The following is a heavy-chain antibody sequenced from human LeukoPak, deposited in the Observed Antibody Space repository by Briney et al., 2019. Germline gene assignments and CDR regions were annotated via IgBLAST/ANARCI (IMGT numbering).Heavy chain of an antibody. CDR3: AGRDGYNYVGY. CDR1: GGPITSRSYY. D-gene: IGHD5-24*01. J-gene: IGHJ4*02. Sequence: SETLSLTCTVFGGPITSRSYYWGWIRQPPGKGLEWIGSIYYSGSTYYNPSLKSRVTISVDTSKNQFSLKLSSVTAADTAVYYCAGRDGYNYVGYWGQGTLVTVSS. V-gene: IGHV4-39*01. CDR2: IYYSGST.